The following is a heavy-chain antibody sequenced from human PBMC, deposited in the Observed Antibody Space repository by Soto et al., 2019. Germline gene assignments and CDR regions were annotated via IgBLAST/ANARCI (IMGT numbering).Heavy chain of an antibody. J-gene: IGHJ4*02. CDR2: VSTYNGNT. Sequence: QVQLVQSGAEVKKPGASVKVSCETSGYTFRDFGISWVRQAPGQGLEWMGWVSTYNGNTNTAQRFQGRVTITTHPSTRTAYMELTSLRLDDTAIYYCAGVDRSAWWAFDSWGQGTLVTVSS. D-gene: IGHD2-15*01. V-gene: IGHV1-18*04. CDR3: AGVDRSAWWAFDS. CDR1: GYTFRDFG.